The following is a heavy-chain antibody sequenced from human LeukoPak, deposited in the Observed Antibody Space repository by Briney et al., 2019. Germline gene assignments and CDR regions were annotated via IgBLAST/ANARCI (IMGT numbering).Heavy chain of an antibody. CDR3: ARGYSRYCSSTSCTQRDY. V-gene: IGHV4-34*01. D-gene: IGHD2-2*01. Sequence: PSETLSLTCAVYGGSFSGYYLSWMRQPPGKGLEWIGEINHSGSTNYNPSLKSRVTISVDTSKNQFSLKLSSVTAADTAVYDCARGYSRYCSSTSCTQRDYWGQGTLVTVSS. CDR1: GGSFSGYY. J-gene: IGHJ4*02. CDR2: INHSGST.